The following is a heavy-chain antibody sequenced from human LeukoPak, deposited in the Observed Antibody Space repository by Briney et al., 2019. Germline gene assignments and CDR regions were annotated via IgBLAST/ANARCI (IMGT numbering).Heavy chain of an antibody. J-gene: IGHJ6*03. CDR3: AKCVRWELLYYYYYMDV. CDR1: GFTFSSYA. V-gene: IGHV3-23*03. D-gene: IGHD1-26*01. Sequence: GGSLRLSCAASGFTFSSYAMSWVRQAPGKGLEWVSVIYSGGSTYYADSVKGRFTISRDNSKNTLYLQMNSLRAEDTAVYYCAKCVRWELLYYYYYMDVWGKGTTVTVSS. CDR2: IYSGGST.